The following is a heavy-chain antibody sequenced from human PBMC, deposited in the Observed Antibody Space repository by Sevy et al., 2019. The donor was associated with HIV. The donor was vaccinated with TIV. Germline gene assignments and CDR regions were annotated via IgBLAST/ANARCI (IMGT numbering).Heavy chain of an antibody. Sequence: GGSLRLSCAASGFTFSSYAMHWVRQAPGKGLEWVAVISYDGGNKYYADSVKGRFTISRDNSKNTLYLQMNSLRAEDTAVYYCAREGSNYDYYYYGMDVWGQGTTVTVSS. D-gene: IGHD4-4*01. CDR1: GFTFSSYA. CDR3: AREGSNYDYYYYGMDV. CDR2: ISYDGGNK. J-gene: IGHJ6*02. V-gene: IGHV3-30*04.